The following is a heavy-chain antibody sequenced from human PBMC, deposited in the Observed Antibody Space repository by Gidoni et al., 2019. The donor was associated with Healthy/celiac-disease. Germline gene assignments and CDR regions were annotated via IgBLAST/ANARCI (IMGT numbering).Heavy chain of an antibody. Sequence: QVQLVQSGAEVKKPGSSVKVSCKASGGPFSSYAISWVRQAPGQGLEWMGGIIPIFGTANYAQKYQGRVTITADESTSTAYMELSSLRSEDTAVYYCARDPYDILTGSAYSWFDPWGQGTLVTVSS. CDR2: IIPIFGTA. CDR1: GGPFSSYA. CDR3: ARDPYDILTGSAYSWFDP. J-gene: IGHJ5*02. D-gene: IGHD3-9*01. V-gene: IGHV1-69*01.